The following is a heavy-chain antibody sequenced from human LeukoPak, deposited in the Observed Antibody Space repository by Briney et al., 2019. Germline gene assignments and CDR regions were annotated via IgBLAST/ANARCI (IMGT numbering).Heavy chain of an antibody. CDR3: ARGLYGDYWFDP. CDR1: GYTFTGYY. CDR2: INPNSGGT. D-gene: IGHD4-17*01. V-gene: IGHV1-2*02. Sequence: ASVKVSCKASGYTFTGYYMHWVRQAPGQGLEWMEWINPNSGGTNYAQKFQGRVTMTRDTSISTAYMELSRLRSDDTAVYYCARGLYGDYWFDPWGQGTLVTVSS. J-gene: IGHJ5*02.